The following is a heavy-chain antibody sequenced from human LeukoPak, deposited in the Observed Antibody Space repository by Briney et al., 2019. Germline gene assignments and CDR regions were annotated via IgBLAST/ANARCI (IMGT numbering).Heavy chain of an antibody. Sequence: GGSLRLSCAASGFTFSDYYMSWIRQAPGKGLEWVSYISSSGSTIYYADSVKGRFTISRDNAKNSLYLQMNSLRAEDTAVYYCAREYQDSGTYLYGMDVWGQGTTVTVSS. CDR1: GFTFSDYY. CDR2: ISSSGSTI. V-gene: IGHV3-11*01. J-gene: IGHJ6*02. D-gene: IGHD3-10*01. CDR3: AREYQDSGTYLYGMDV.